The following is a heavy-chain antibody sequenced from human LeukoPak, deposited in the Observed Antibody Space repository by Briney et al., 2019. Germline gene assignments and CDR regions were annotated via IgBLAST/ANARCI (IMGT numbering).Heavy chain of an antibody. CDR2: INDDGTTT. CDR3: ARDRFHAVES. Sequence: GGSLRLSCAASGFTFTKNWMHWVRQAPGKGLVWVSLINDDGTTTAYADSVKGRFTISRDNAKNTVYLQMNSLRAEDTAIYYCARDRFHAVESWGQGTLVTVSS. D-gene: IGHD3-16*01. J-gene: IGHJ5*01. CDR1: GFTFTKNW. V-gene: IGHV3-74*01.